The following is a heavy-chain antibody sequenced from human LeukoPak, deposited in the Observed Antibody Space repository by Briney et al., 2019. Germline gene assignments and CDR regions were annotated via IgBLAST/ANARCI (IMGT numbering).Heavy chain of an antibody. J-gene: IGHJ5*02. D-gene: IGHD6-13*01. Sequence: GGSLRLSRAASGFTFSNAWMSWVRQAPGKGLEWVGRIKSKTDGGTTDYAAPVKGRFTISRDDSKNTLYLQMNSLKTEDTAVYYCTTDPRIAAAGLDPWGQGTLVTVSS. V-gene: IGHV3-15*01. CDR1: GFTFSNAW. CDR3: TTDPRIAAAGLDP. CDR2: IKSKTDGGTT.